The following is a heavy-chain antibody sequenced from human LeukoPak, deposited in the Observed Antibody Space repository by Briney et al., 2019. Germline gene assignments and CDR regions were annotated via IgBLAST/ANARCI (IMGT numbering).Heavy chain of an antibody. CDR1: GDSVSSNTVA. Sequence: SQTLSLTCGISGDSVSSNTVAWNCLRQSPSRGLEWLGRTDRLKIDYADSVKIRISINGDTSKNQISLQLSSVTPEDTAVYFCARGQFSGFDMWGQGTVVTVSS. D-gene: IGHD5-24*01. J-gene: IGHJ3*02. CDR3: ARGQFSGFDM. V-gene: IGHV6-1*01. CDR2: TDRLKI.